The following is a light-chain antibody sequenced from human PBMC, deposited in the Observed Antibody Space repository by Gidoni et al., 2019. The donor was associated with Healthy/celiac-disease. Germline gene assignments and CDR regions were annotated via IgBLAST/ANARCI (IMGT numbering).Light chain of an antibody. J-gene: IGKJ1*01. Sequence: DIQMTQSPSSLSASVGDRVTITCRAGQSISSYLNWYQQKPGKAPKLLIYAASSLQSGVPSRFSGSGYGTDFTLTSSSLQPEDFATYYCQQSYSTPRAFGQGTKVEIK. CDR1: QSISSY. CDR2: AAS. CDR3: QQSYSTPRA. V-gene: IGKV1-39*01.